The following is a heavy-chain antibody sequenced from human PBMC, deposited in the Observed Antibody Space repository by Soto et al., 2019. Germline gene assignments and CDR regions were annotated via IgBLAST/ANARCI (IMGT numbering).Heavy chain of an antibody. V-gene: IGHV3-23*01. CDR3: AKRTNRWCFDD. CDR2: ISGSGDST. CDR1: GFTFSSYA. J-gene: IGHJ4*02. D-gene: IGHD2-8*01. Sequence: EVQLLESGGGLVQPGGSLRLSCAASGFTFSSYAMSWVRQAPGKGLEWASIISGSGDSTYYADSVKGRFTISRDNSKNTLYLQMNSLRAEDTAVYYCAKRTNRWCFDDWGQGTLVTVSS.